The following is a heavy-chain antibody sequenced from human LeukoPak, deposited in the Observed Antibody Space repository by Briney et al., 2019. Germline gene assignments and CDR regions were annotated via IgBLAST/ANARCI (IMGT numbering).Heavy chain of an antibody. D-gene: IGHD1-26*01. CDR2: INPNSGGT. CDR1: GYTFTGYY. CDR3: ARDGGSYPPYYFDY. V-gene: IGHV1-2*02. Sequence: ASVKVSCKASGYTFTGYYMHWVRQAPGQGLEWMGWINPNSGGTNYAQKFQGRVTMTRDTSISTAYMELRSLRSDDTAVYYCARDGGSYPPYYFDYWGQGTLVTVSS. J-gene: IGHJ4*02.